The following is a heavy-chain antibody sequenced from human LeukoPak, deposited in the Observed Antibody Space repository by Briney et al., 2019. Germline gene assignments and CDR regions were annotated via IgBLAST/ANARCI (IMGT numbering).Heavy chain of an antibody. CDR3: ARDLYDY. Sequence: GGSLRLSCAASGFTFSTYAMIWVRHAPGEGMEWVSVICGGGSYTYYADTLKGRFTIYRDNFKDNLHLQMNSLSPEDTAVYYCARDLYDYWRQGTLVTVSS. CDR2: ICGGGSYT. V-gene: IGHV3-23*01. CDR1: GFTFSTYA. J-gene: IGHJ4*02. D-gene: IGHD2-8*01.